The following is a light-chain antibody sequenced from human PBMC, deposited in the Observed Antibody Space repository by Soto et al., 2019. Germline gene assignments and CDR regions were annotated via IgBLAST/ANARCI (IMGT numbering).Light chain of an antibody. J-gene: IGKJ3*01. Sequence: DIQMTQYPSSLSASVRDIVTITCRVSQSISSYLNWYQQTPWKAPNLLIYAASSLQSGVTSKFSGSGSVSDFTLTISSLQPEDVANYYCQESYSSPFTFGPGTKVVI. CDR3: QESYSSPFT. V-gene: IGKV1-39*01. CDR2: AAS. CDR1: QSISSY.